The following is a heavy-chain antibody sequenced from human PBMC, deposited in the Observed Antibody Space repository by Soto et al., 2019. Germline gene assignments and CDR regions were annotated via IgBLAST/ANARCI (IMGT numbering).Heavy chain of an antibody. CDR2: INAGNGNT. Sequence: ASVKVSCKASGFTFTNSAVQWVRQARGQRLEWMGWINAGNGNTKYPQKYKGRVTITRDTSASTANMKLSSLRSEDTAVYYCARAVAVPADFDYWGQGTLVTVSS. CDR3: ARAVAVPADFDY. CDR1: GFTFTNSA. V-gene: IGHV1-3*01. J-gene: IGHJ4*02. D-gene: IGHD6-19*01.